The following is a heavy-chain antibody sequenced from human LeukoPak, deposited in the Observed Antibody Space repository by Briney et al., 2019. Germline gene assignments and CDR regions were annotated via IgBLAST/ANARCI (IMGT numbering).Heavy chain of an antibody. J-gene: IGHJ4*02. CDR1: GGSISSYY. CDR2: ISDIGSI. Sequence: SETLSLTCTVSGGSISSYYWSWIRQPPGKGLEWMAYISDIGSINYNPSLKSRVTISLDTSKNQFALKLSSVTAADTAVYYCAGHHPRNTVDFWGQGTLVTVSS. D-gene: IGHD2-8*02. CDR3: AGHHPRNTVDF. V-gene: IGHV4-59*08.